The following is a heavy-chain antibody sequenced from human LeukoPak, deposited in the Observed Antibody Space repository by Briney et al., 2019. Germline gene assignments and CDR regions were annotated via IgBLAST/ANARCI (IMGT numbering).Heavy chain of an antibody. CDR1: GFTFSNYA. V-gene: IGHV3-7*04. J-gene: IGHJ6*03. Sequence: GGSLRLSCAASGFTFSNYAMSWVRQAPGKGLEWVANIKQDGSEKYYVDSVKGRFTISRDNAKNSLYLQMNSLRAEDTAVYYCARGLQLWATYYYYYMDVWGKGTTVTISS. CDR2: IKQDGSEK. CDR3: ARGLQLWATYYYYYMDV. D-gene: IGHD5-18*01.